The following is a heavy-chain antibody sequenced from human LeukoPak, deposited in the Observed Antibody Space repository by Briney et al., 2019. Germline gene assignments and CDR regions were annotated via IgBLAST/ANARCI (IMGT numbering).Heavy chain of an antibody. CDR1: GFTFSSYW. D-gene: IGHD6-13*01. CDR3: ARGMEYSSSWIDY. J-gene: IGHJ4*02. V-gene: IGHV3-7*01. Sequence: GGSLRLSCAASGFTFSSYWMSWVRQVPGKGLEWVANVDQDGSEEYYVDSVKGRFTISRDNAKNSLYLQMNSLRAEDTAVYYCARGMEYSSSWIDYWGQGTLVTVSS. CDR2: VDQDGSEE.